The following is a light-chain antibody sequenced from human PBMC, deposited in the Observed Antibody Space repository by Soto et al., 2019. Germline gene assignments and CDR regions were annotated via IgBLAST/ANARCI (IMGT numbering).Light chain of an antibody. CDR2: GAS. J-gene: IGKJ1*01. Sequence: ERVMTQSPATLSVSPGERATLSCRASQSVSRYLTWYQQKPGQGPRVLIYGASSRATGIPDRFSGSGSGTDFTLTISRLEPEDFAVYYCQQYGRSPWTFGQGTKVDI. CDR1: QSVSRY. V-gene: IGKV3-20*01. CDR3: QQYGRSPWT.